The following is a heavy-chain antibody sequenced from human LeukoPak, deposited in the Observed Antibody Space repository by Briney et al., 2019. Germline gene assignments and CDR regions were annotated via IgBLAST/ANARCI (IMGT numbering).Heavy chain of an antibody. Sequence: PGGSLRLSCAASGFTFSSYAMSWVRQAPGKGLEWVSYISSSTTTIYYADSVKGRFTISRDNVKNSLYLQMDSLRVEDTAVYYCARVDPIAVAGDDYWGQGTQVAVSS. CDR3: ARVDPIAVAGDDY. CDR2: ISSSTTTI. J-gene: IGHJ4*02. D-gene: IGHD6-19*01. V-gene: IGHV3-48*01. CDR1: GFTFSSYA.